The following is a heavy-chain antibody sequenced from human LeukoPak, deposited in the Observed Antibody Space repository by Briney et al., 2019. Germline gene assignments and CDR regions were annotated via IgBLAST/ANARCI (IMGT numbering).Heavy chain of an antibody. CDR3: AREHGGPKQYNHRNWFDP. CDR2: INPNSGGT. J-gene: IGHJ5*02. CDR1: GYTFTGYY. Sequence: GASVTVSCMASGYTFTGYYMHWVRQAPGQGLEWMGWINPNSGGTNYAQKFQGRVTMTRDTSISTAYMELSRLRSDDTAVYYCAREHGGPKQYNHRNWFDPWGQGTLVTVS. D-gene: IGHD4-23*01. V-gene: IGHV1-2*02.